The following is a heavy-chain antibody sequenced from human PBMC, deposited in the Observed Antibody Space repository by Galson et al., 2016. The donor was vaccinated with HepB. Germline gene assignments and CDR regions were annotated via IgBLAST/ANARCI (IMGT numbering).Heavy chain of an antibody. D-gene: IGHD2-21*02. CDR3: ARGVTGTPYFDF. V-gene: IGHV4-59*01. CDR1: GGSISSYF. J-gene: IGHJ4*02. Sequence: SETLSLTCNVSGGSISSYFWSWIRQSPGKGLEWIGYIYKSGSTNYSPSLKSRVTISVDTSKNPFSLKLRSVTAADTAFYYCARGVTGTPYFDFWGQGALVTVSS. CDR2: IYKSGST.